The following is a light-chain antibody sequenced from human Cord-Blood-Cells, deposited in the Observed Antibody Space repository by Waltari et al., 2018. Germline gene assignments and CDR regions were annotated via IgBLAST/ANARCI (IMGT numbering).Light chain of an antibody. J-gene: IGKJ4*01. CDR3: QQYGSSPALT. CDR1: QSVSSSY. Sequence: EIVLTQSPGTLSLSPGERATLPCRASQSVSSSYLAWYQQNPGQAPRLLIYGASSRATGIPDRFSGSGSGTDFTLTISRLEPEEFAVYYCQQYGSSPALTFGGGTKVEIK. CDR2: GAS. V-gene: IGKV3-20*01.